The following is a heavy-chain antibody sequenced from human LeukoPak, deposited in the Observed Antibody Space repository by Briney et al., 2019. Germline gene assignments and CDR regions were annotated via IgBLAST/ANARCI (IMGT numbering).Heavy chain of an antibody. CDR3: AKSSLYCTSTSCSYYFDY. D-gene: IGHD2-2*01. CDR1: GGSISSYY. V-gene: IGHV4-59*01. J-gene: IGHJ4*02. CDR2: IFYSGST. Sequence: SETLSLTCTVSGGSISSYYWSWIRQPPGKGLEWIGYIFYSGSTRYNPSLKSRVTISVDTSKSQFSLKLSSVNAADTAVYYCAKSSLYCTSTSCSYYFDYWGQGTLVTVSS.